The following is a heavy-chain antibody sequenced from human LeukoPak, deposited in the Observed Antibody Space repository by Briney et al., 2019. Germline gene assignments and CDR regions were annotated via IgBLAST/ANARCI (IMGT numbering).Heavy chain of an antibody. CDR2: IYSGGTT. D-gene: IGHD3-22*01. CDR3: ARVVVVITSDAFDI. V-gene: IGHV3-53*01. CDR1: GFTVSTNC. Sequence: PGGSLRLSCAASGFTVSTNCMAWVRQAPGKGLEWVSTIYSGGTTYYADSVMGRFTISRHNSRNTLYLQMNSLRAEDTAVYYCARVVVVITSDAFDIWGQGTMVTVSS. J-gene: IGHJ3*02.